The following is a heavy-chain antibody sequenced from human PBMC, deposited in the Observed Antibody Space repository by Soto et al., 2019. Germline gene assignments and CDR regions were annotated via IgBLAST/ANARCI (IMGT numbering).Heavy chain of an antibody. CDR1: GYTFTSYG. J-gene: IGHJ6*03. Sequence: GASVKVSCKASGYTFTSYGISWVRQAPGQGLEWMGWINPNSGGTNYAQKLQGWVTMTRDTSISTAYMELSRLRSDDTAVYYCARVAVADYYMDVWGKGTTVTVSS. V-gene: IGHV1-2*04. CDR2: INPNSGGT. CDR3: ARVAVADYYMDV. D-gene: IGHD6-19*01.